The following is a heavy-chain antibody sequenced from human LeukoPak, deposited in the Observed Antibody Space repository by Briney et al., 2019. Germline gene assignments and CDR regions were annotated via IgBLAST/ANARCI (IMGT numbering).Heavy chain of an antibody. CDR3: ATDNWQQTLSSNWFDP. V-gene: IGHV1-24*01. CDR2: FDPEDGET. Sequence: GASVRVSCKVSGYTLSESSMHWVRQAPGKGLEWMGGFDPEDGETVYAQNFQGRVTMTEDPSTDTAYMELSSLRSEDTAVYYCATDNWQQTLSSNWFDPWGQGTLVTVSS. CDR1: GYTLSESS. J-gene: IGHJ5*02. D-gene: IGHD6-13*01.